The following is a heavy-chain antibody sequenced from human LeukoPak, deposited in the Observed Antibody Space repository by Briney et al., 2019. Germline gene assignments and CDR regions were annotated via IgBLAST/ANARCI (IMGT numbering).Heavy chain of an antibody. CDR2: INPNSGGT. V-gene: IGHV1-2*02. Sequence: ASVKVSCKASGCTFTGYYMHWVRQARGQGLEWMGWINPNSGGTNYAQKFQGRVTMTRDTSISTAYMELSRLRSDDTAVYYCAREGGYDSSGYYGDYWGQGILVTVSS. D-gene: IGHD3-22*01. J-gene: IGHJ4*02. CDR3: AREGGYDSSGYYGDY. CDR1: GCTFTGYY.